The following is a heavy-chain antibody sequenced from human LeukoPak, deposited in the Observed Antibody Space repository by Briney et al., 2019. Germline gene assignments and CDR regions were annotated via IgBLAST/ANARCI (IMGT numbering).Heavy chain of an antibody. D-gene: IGHD2-15*01. V-gene: IGHV3-23*01. CDR3: ARINCSGGTCYDYFDD. CDR1: PVTFGTSA. CDR2: VSAGDTNT. Sequence: PGGSLRLSCVGSPVTFGTSAMSWVRQAPGKGLEWVSAVSAGDTNTYYADSVEGRFTISRDNSKDTLYLHMDSLRVEDTAQYFCARINCSGGTCYDYFDDWGQGTLVTVSS. J-gene: IGHJ4*02.